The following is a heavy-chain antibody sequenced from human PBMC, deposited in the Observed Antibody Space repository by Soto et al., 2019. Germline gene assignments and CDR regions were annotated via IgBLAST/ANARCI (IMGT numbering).Heavy chain of an antibody. D-gene: IGHD3-10*01. CDR3: ASASMVPSFDY. CDR1: GFTFSSYG. CDR2: IWYDGSNK. J-gene: IGHJ4*02. V-gene: IGHV3-33*01. Sequence: PGGSLRLSCAASGFTFSSYGMHWVRQAPGKGLEWVAVIWYDGSNKYYADSVKGRFTISRDNSKNTLYLQMNSLRAEDTAVYYCASASMVPSFDYWGQGTLVTVS.